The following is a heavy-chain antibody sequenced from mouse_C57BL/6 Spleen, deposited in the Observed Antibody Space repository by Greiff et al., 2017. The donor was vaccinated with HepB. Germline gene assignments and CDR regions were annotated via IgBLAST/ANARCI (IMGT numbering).Heavy chain of an antibody. J-gene: IGHJ2*01. V-gene: IGHV1-82*01. D-gene: IGHD2-3*01. CDR3: ATSDGYYPVECND. Sequence: VQLQQSGPELVKPGASVKISCKASGYAFSSSWMNWVKQRPGKGLEWIGRIYPGDGDTNYNGQFKGKATLTADKSSSTAYMQLSSLTSEDSAVYFCATSDGYYPVECNDWGQGTTLPVSS. CDR1: GYAFSSSW. CDR2: IYPGDGDT.